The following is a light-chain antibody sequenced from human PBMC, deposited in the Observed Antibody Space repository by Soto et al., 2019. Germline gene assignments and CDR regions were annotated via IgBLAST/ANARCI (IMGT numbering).Light chain of an antibody. CDR2: GAS. CDR1: HSVSDNY. CDR3: RQYGNSPQT. Sequence: EIVLTQSPGTLPLSPGERATLSCRAGHSVSDNYIAWYQHKPGQSPRLLIYGASTRATGIPDRFSGSGSGTDFTLTISRLEPEDFAVYFCRQYGNSPQTFGQGTKVELK. V-gene: IGKV3-20*01. J-gene: IGKJ1*01.